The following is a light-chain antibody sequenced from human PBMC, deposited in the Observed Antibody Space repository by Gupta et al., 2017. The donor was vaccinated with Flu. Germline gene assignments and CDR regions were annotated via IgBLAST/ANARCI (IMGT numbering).Light chain of an antibody. Sequence: PATLAVSPGERATLSCRASQSVARNLAWYQQKPGQAPRLLIYGASTRATGIPARFSCSGSGTEFSLTITSLHSEDFAVYYCQQDNNWPRTFGQGTKVEIK. V-gene: IGKV3-15*01. CDR2: GAS. CDR1: QSVARN. CDR3: QQDNNWPRT. J-gene: IGKJ1*01.